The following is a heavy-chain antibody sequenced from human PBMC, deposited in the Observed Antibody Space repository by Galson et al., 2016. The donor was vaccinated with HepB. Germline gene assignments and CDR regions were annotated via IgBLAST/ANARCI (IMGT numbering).Heavy chain of an antibody. Sequence: SLRLSCAASGFTFRGYAMSWVRQAPGKGLQWVSDISRTGYTTHYADSVRGRFTISRDNSRNTLYLQMNSLTVEDTAVYYCARALYPGQYCDGDCLEAHYWGRGTLVTVPS. CDR2: ISRTGYTT. J-gene: IGHJ4*02. D-gene: IGHD2-21*02. CDR3: ARALYPGQYCDGDCLEAHY. CDR1: GFTFRGYA. V-gene: IGHV3-23*01.